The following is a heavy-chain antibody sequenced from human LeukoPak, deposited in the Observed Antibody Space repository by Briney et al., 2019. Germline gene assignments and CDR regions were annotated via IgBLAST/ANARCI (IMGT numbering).Heavy chain of an antibody. CDR2: ISSSSSTI. V-gene: IGHV3-48*01. D-gene: IGHD2-2*02. CDR3: ARDLLSIVVVPAAIATGGD. CDR1: GFTFSSYS. J-gene: IGHJ4*02. Sequence: GGSLRLSCAASGFTFSSYSMNWVRQAPGKGREWVSYISSSSSTIYYADSVKGRFTISRDNAKKSLYLQMNSLRAEDTAVYYCARDLLSIVVVPAAIATGGDWGQGTLVTVSS.